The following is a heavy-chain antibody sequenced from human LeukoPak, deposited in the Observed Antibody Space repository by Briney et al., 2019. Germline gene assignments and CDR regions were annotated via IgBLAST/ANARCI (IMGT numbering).Heavy chain of an antibody. Sequence: GSLRLSCAASGFTFSSYGMHWVRQAPGKGLEWVSVIDSGGSTYYADSVKGRFTTSRDNSKNTLYLQMNSLRAEDTAVYYCAKTYYYDSSGYYYLGWFDPWGQGTLVTVSS. J-gene: IGHJ5*02. CDR3: AKTYYYDSSGYYYLGWFDP. CDR1: GFTFSSYG. V-gene: IGHV3-NL1*01. CDR2: IDSGGST. D-gene: IGHD3-22*01.